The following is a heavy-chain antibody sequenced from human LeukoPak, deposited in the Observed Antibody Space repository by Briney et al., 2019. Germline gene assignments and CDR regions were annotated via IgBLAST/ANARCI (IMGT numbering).Heavy chain of an antibody. CDR2: INHSGST. J-gene: IGHJ2*01. D-gene: IGHD3-10*01. CDR1: GGSFSGYY. Sequence: SETLSLTCAVYGGSFSGYYWSWIRQPPGKGLEWIGEINHSGSTNYNPSLKSRVTISVDTSKNQFSLKLSSVTAADTAAYYCARLRITEWYFDLWGRGTLVTVSS. CDR3: ARLRITEWYFDL. V-gene: IGHV4-34*01.